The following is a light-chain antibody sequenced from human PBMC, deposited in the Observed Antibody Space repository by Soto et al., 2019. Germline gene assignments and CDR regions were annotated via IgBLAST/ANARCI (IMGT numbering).Light chain of an antibody. CDR3: CSYAGSSTSVV. Sequence: QSALTQPASVSGSPGQSITISCTGTSSDVGSYNLVSWYQQHPGKAPKLMIYEGSKRPSGVSNRFSGSKSGNTASLTISGLQPDDEADYYCCSYAGSSTSVVFGGGTKLTVL. CDR1: SSDVGSYNL. V-gene: IGLV2-23*01. J-gene: IGLJ2*01. CDR2: EGS.